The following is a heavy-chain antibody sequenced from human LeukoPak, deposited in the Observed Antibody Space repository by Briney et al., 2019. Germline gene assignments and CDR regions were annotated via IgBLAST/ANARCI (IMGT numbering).Heavy chain of an antibody. CDR1: GGTFSSYA. J-gene: IGHJ4*02. V-gene: IGHV1-69*04. Sequence: SVKVSCKASGGTFSSYAISWVRQAPGQGLEWMGTIIPIVGIANYAQRFQGRVTITADKFTSTAYMELSSLRSEDTAVYYCARDGEMATIYFDYWGQGTLVTVSS. CDR3: ARDGEMATIYFDY. CDR2: IIPIVGIA. D-gene: IGHD5-24*01.